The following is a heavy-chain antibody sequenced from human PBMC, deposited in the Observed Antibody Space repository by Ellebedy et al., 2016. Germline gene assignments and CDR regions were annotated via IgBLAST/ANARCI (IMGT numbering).Heavy chain of an antibody. D-gene: IGHD1-1*01. J-gene: IGHJ5*02. V-gene: IGHV3-11*01. Sequence: GESLKIPCEASGFSFNDYYMSWIRQARGKGPEWVSYISQSGHDIIYADFVRGRFTVSRDNAKNSVFLHMSSLTVEDTAVYYCAKTARRLDLWGQGTLVTVSS. CDR2: ISQSGHDI. CDR3: AKTARRLDL. CDR1: GFSFNDYY.